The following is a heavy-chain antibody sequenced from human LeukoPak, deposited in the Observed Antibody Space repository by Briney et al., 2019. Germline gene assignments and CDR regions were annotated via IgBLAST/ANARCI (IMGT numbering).Heavy chain of an antibody. CDR1: GGSISSSSYY. CDR2: IYYSGST. CDR3: ARLDASTTSGSSYFDC. D-gene: IGHD1-26*01. V-gene: IGHV4-39*01. Sequence: SETLSLTCTVSGGSISSSSYYWGWIRQPPGKGLEWIGSIYYSGSTYYNPSLKSRVTISVDTSKNQFSLKLSSVTAADTAVYYCARLDASTTSGSSYFDCWGQGTLVTVSS. J-gene: IGHJ4*02.